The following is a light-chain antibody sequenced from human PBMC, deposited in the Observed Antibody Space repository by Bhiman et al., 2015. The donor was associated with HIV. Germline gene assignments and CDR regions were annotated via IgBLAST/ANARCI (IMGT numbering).Light chain of an antibody. CDR1: SSNIGAGYD. CDR3: QSYDSSLSGSWV. J-gene: IGLJ3*02. Sequence: QSVLTQPPSVSAAPGQKVTISCTGSSSNIGAGYDVHWYQQLPGTAPKLLIYGNSNRPSGVPDRFSGSKSGTSASLAIAGLQAEDEAVYYCQSYDSSLSGSWVFGGGTKLTVL. V-gene: IGLV1-40*01. CDR2: GNS.